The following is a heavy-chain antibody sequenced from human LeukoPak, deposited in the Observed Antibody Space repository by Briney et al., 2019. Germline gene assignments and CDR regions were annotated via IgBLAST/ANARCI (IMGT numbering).Heavy chain of an antibody. Sequence: GESLKISCKASGYSFTSYWIAWVRQMPGKGLESMGIIYLIDSDTRYSPSFQGQVTISADRSISTAYLQWTSLRASDSAMYYCARRQQYNSTSFLDDWGQGTLVTVSS. V-gene: IGHV5-51*01. J-gene: IGHJ4*02. CDR3: ARRQQYNSTSFLDD. D-gene: IGHD6-6*01. CDR2: IYLIDSDT. CDR1: GYSFTSYW.